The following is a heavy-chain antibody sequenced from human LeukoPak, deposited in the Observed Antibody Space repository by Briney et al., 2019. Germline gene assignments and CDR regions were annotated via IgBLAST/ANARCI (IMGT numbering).Heavy chain of an antibody. Sequence: GGSLRLSCAASGFTFSSYGMHWVRQAPGKGLEWVAVISYDGSNKYYADSVKGRFTISRDNSKNTLYLQMNSLRAEDTAVYYCAKDAGYSGYDYLDYWGQGTLVTVSS. D-gene: IGHD5-12*01. CDR3: AKDAGYSGYDYLDY. CDR1: GFTFSSYG. V-gene: IGHV3-30*18. CDR2: ISYDGSNK. J-gene: IGHJ4*02.